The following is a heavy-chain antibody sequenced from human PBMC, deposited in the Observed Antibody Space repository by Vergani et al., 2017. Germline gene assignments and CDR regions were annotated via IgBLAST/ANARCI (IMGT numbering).Heavy chain of an antibody. D-gene: IGHD3-22*01. CDR1: GGSISSYY. J-gene: IGHJ4*02. CDR3: ARDLSRYYDSSGYYLSFDY. Sequence: QVQLQESGPGLVKPSETLSLTCTVSGGSISSYYWSWIRQPAGEGLEWIGRIYTSGSTNYNPSLKSRVTMSVDTSKNQFSLKLSSVTAADTAVYYCARDLSRYYDSSGYYLSFDYWGQGTLVTVSS. CDR2: IYTSGST. V-gene: IGHV4-4*07.